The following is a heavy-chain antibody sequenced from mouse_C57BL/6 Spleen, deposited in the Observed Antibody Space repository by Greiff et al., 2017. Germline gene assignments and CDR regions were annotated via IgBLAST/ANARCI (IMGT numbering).Heavy chain of an antibody. CDR1: GFTFSDYY. CDR3: ARDPGGYYYGSSWYFDV. D-gene: IGHD1-1*01. V-gene: IGHV5-16*01. Sequence: EVNVVESEGGLVQPGSSMKLSCTASGFTFSDYYMAWVRQVPEKGLEWVANINYDGSSTYYLDSLKSRFIISRDNAKNILYLQMSSLKSEDTATYYCARDPGGYYYGSSWYFDVWGTGTTVTVSS. J-gene: IGHJ1*03. CDR2: INYDGSST.